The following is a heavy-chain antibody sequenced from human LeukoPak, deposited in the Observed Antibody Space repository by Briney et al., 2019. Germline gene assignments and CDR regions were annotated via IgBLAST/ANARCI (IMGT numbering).Heavy chain of an antibody. J-gene: IGHJ4*02. D-gene: IGHD2-2*03. CDR3: AGGYCSSTSCFPFDY. V-gene: IGHV1-2*02. CDR1: GYTFTGYY. Sequence: ASVKVSCEASGYTFTGYYMHWARQAPGQGLEWMGWINPNSGGTNYAQKFQGRVTMTRDTSISTAYMELSRLRSDDTAVYYCAGGYCSSTSCFPFDYWGQGTLVTVSS. CDR2: INPNSGGT.